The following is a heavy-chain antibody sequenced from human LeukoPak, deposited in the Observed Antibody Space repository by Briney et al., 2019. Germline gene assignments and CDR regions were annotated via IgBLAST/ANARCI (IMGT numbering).Heavy chain of an antibody. J-gene: IGHJ5*02. CDR2: INHRGST. Sequence: SGTLSPTCAVYGGAFSGYYCSWIRRSPGKGQEWIGEINHRGSTNYNPPLESRVAISVDMYKNQFSLKLSCVTAGDAAVYYCASGKDNSPNGSGGSCLFGTWGQRTLVTVSS. CDR3: ASGKDNSPNGSGGSCLFGT. CDR1: GGAFSGYY. V-gene: IGHV4-34*01. D-gene: IGHD2-15*01.